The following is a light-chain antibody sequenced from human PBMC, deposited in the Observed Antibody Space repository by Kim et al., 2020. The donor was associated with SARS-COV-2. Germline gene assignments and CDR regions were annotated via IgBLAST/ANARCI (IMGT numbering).Light chain of an antibody. CDR2: VGTGGIVG. Sequence: LTCTLSSGYSNYKVDWYQQRPGKGPRFVMRVGTGGIVGSKGDGIPDRFSVLGSGLNRYLTIKNIHEEDESDYHCGADHGSGSNFVVFGGGTKLTVL. J-gene: IGLJ3*02. V-gene: IGLV9-49*01. CDR1: SGYSNYK. CDR3: GADHGSGSNFVV.